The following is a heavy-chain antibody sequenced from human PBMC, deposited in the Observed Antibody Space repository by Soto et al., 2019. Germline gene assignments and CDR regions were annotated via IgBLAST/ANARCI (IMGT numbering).Heavy chain of an antibody. Sequence: QVQLVESRGGVVQPGRSLRLSCAASGFTFSSYGMHWVRQAPGKGLEWVAVIWYDGSNKYYADSVKGRFTISRDNSKNTLYLQMNSLRAEDTAVYYCASIVVVTADAFDIWGQGTMVTVSS. V-gene: IGHV3-33*01. J-gene: IGHJ3*02. CDR2: IWYDGSNK. CDR3: ASIVVVTADAFDI. CDR1: GFTFSSYG. D-gene: IGHD2-21*02.